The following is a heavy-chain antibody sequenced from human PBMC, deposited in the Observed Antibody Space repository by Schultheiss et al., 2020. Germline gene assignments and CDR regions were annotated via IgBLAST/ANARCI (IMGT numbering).Heavy chain of an antibody. CDR1: GFTVSSNY. CDR3: ARGGDYDFWSGYYTDYYGMDV. D-gene: IGHD3-3*01. J-gene: IGHJ6*02. Sequence: GGSLRLSCAASGFTVSSNYMSWVRQAPGKGLEWVSVIYSGGSTYYADSVKGRFTISRDNSKNTLYLQMNSLRAEDTAVYYCARGGDYDFWSGYYTDYYGMDVWGQGTTVTVS. CDR2: IYSGGST. V-gene: IGHV3-53*01.